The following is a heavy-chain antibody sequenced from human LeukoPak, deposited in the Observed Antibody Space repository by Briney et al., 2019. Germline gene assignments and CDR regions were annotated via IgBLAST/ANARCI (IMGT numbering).Heavy chain of an antibody. D-gene: IGHD1-26*01. CDR2: ITGGTTYT. CDR3: ARGYGSHSAGYYFDY. J-gene: IGHJ4*02. V-gene: IGHV3-21*01. Sequence: GGSLRLSCAASGFIFSSYGMNWVRQAPGKGLEWVSSITGGTTYTYYADSVKGRFTLSRDNAKTSLYLQMNSLRAEDTAIYYCARGYGSHSAGYYFDYWGQGTLVTVSS. CDR1: GFIFSSYG.